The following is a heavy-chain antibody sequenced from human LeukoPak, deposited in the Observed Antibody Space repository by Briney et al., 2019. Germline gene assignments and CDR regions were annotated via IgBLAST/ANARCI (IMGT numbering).Heavy chain of an antibody. Sequence: SETLSLTCTVSGGSISSYYWSWIRQPPGKGLEWIGYIYYSGSTNYNPSLKSRVTISVDTSKNQFSLKLSSVTAADTAVYYCARDDSGRFPPNDFWSGPVSDWGQGTLVTVSS. J-gene: IGHJ4*02. CDR3: ARDDSGRFPPNDFWSGPVSD. D-gene: IGHD3-3*01. V-gene: IGHV4-59*12. CDR1: GGSISSYY. CDR2: IYYSGST.